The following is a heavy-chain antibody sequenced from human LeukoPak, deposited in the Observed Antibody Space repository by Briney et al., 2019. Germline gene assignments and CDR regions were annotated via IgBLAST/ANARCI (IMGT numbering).Heavy chain of an antibody. D-gene: IGHD2-2*01. J-gene: IGHJ5*02. Sequence: PSETLSLTCTVSGGSISSYYCRWIRQPPEKGLEWIGYIYYSGSTNYNPSLRSRVTISLDTSKNQFSLKLNSVTAADTAVYYCARQLRVEPDLMRGGANWLDLGGQGTLVTVSS. CDR3: ARQLRVEPDLMRGGANWLDL. CDR2: IYYSGST. V-gene: IGHV4-59*08. CDR1: GGSISSYY.